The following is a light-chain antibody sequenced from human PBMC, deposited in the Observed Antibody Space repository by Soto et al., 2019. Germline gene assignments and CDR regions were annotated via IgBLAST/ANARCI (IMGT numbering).Light chain of an antibody. V-gene: IGLV2-14*01. CDR1: SSDVGGYNY. J-gene: IGLJ1*01. CDR3: SSYTSSSNLVV. Sequence: QSALTQPASVSGSPGQSITISCTGTSSDVGGYNYVSWYQQHPGKVPKLMIFEVSNRPSGVSNRFSGSKSGNTASLTISGLQAEDAADYYCSSYTSSSNLVVFGTGTKLTVL. CDR2: EVS.